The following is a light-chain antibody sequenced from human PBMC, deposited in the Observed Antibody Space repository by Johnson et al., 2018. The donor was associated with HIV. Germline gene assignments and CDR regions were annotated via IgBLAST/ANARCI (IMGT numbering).Light chain of an antibody. CDR3: GTWASGLTAVV. V-gene: IGLV1-51*01. J-gene: IGLJ1*01. Sequence: SVSTQPPSVSAAPGQKVTISCSGSSSNIGNNYVSWYQQLPGTAPKLLIYDNNKRPSGIPDRFSGSKSGTSATLGIPGLQPGAEADYYCGTWASGLTAVVFGTGTKVTVL. CDR1: SSNIGNNY. CDR2: DNN.